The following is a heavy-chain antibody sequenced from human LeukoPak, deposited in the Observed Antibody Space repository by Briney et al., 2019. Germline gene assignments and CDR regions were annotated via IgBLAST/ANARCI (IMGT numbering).Heavy chain of an antibody. Sequence: GGSLRLSCAASGFTFSSYGMHWVRQAPGKGLEWVSAISGSGGSTYYADSVKGRFTISRDNSKNTLYLQMNSLRAEDTAVYYCAKDRLSMVRGVLVWGQGTLVTVSS. CDR2: ISGSGGST. CDR1: GFTFSSYG. V-gene: IGHV3-23*01. J-gene: IGHJ4*02. D-gene: IGHD3-10*01. CDR3: AKDRLSMVRGVLV.